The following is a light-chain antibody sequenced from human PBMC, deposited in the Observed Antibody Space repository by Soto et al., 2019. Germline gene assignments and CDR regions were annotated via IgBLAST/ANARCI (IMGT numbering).Light chain of an antibody. Sequence: EIVLTQSPATLSLSPGERATLSCGASQSVSNNYLAWFQQKPGLAPRLLIYDASTRATGIPDRFSGSGSGTDFTLTISRLEPGEFAVYYFQQYGSSPPTFGQGTKVEIK. CDR3: QQYGSSPPT. V-gene: IGKV3D-20*01. CDR2: DAS. J-gene: IGKJ1*01. CDR1: QSVSNNY.